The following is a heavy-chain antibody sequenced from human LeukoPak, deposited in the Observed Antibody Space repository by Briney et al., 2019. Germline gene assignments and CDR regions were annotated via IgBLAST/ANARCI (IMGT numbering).Heavy chain of an antibody. V-gene: IGHV3-23*01. D-gene: IGHD2-15*01. CDR2: ISGSGGST. J-gene: IGHJ4*02. CDR3: AKGLVVVVAGPLDY. CDR1: GFTFSSYA. Sequence: GGSLRLSCAASGFTFSSYAMSWVRQAPGKGLEWVLAISGSGGSTYYADSVKGRFTISRDNSKNTLYLQMNSLRAEDTAVYYCAKGLVVVVAGPLDYWGQGTLVTVSS.